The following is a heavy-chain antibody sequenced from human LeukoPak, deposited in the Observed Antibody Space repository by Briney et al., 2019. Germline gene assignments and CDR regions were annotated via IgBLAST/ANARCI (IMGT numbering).Heavy chain of an antibody. J-gene: IGHJ4*02. CDR3: ARGGYYYDSSGYYYVDY. V-gene: IGHV3-49*03. Sequence: GGSLRLSCTASGFTFGDYAMSWFRQAPGKGLEWVGFIRSKAYGGTTEYAASVKGRFTISRDDSKSIAYLQMNSLRAEDTAVYYCARGGYYYDSSGYYYVDYWGQGTLVTVSS. D-gene: IGHD3-22*01. CDR2: IRSKAYGGTT. CDR1: GFTFGDYA.